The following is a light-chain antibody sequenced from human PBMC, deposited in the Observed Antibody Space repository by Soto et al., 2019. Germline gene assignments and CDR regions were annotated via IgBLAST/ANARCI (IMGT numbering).Light chain of an antibody. J-gene: IGLJ1*01. Sequence: QSALTQPASVSGCPGQSITISCTGTSSDVGGYAYVSWYQQHPGKAPKVLIYEVTHRPSGVSNRFSGSRSGNTASLTISGLQAEDEADYYCSSYTSSTTYVFGTGTKVTV. CDR2: EVT. V-gene: IGLV2-14*01. CDR3: SSYTSSTTYV. CDR1: SSDVGGYAY.